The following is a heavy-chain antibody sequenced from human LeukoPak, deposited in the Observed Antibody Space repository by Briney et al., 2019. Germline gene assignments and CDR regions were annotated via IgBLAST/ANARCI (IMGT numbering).Heavy chain of an antibody. V-gene: IGHV3-23*01. CDR1: KFAFSSYA. Sequence: GGSLRLSCAASKFAFSSYAMSWVRQAPGKGLEWVSAISGGGGNTYYADSVKGRFTISRDNSKNTLYLQMNSLRAEDTAVYYCAKLGWGLPSYYFDYWGQGTLVTVST. J-gene: IGHJ4*02. D-gene: IGHD1-26*01. CDR3: AKLGWGLPSYYFDY. CDR2: ISGGGGNT.